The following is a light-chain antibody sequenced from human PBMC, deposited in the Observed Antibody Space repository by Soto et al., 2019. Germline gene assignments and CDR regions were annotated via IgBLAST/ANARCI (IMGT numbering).Light chain of an antibody. Sequence: EIVMTQSPATLSVSPGERATLSCRAGQSVSSNLAWYQQKPGQAPRLFIYGASTRATGIPARFSGSGSGTEFTLNISILQSEDFAVYYCQQYNNWPPMYTFGQGTQLEMK. V-gene: IGKV3-15*01. CDR1: QSVSSN. CDR2: GAS. J-gene: IGKJ2*01. CDR3: QQYNNWPPMYT.